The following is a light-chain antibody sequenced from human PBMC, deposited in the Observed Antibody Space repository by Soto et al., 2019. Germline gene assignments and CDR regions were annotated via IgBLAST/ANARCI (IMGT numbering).Light chain of an antibody. J-gene: IGLJ1*01. CDR1: GSDVGGYNS. CDR2: DVN. CDR3: CSGKIRTIYF. Sequence: QSVLIQPASVSGSPGQSITISCTGTGSDVGGYNSVPWYQQHPGKAPKLVIYDVNNRPSGVSNRFSGSKSGNTASLTSPGLQARDEAVYYCCSGKIRTIYFFGTGTKVTAL. V-gene: IGLV2-14*01.